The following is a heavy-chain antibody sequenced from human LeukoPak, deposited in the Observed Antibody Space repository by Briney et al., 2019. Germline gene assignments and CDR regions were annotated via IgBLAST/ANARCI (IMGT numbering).Heavy chain of an antibody. V-gene: IGHV4-59*01. D-gene: IGHD5-12*01. CDR3: ARVLRGYSGYDYYFDY. Sequence: SETLSLTCTVSGGSISSYYWSWIRQPPGKGLERIGYIYYSGSTNYNPSLKSRVTISVDTSKNQFSLKLSSVTAADTAVYYCARVLRGYSGYDYYFDYWGQGTLVTVSS. CDR2: IYYSGST. J-gene: IGHJ4*02. CDR1: GGSISSYY.